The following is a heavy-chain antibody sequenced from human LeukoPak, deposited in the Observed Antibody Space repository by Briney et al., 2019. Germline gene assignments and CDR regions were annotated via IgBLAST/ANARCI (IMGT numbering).Heavy chain of an antibody. D-gene: IGHD3-10*01. J-gene: IGHJ4*02. CDR3: ARYSSWFPNDY. CDR2: INPNSGGT. CDR1: GYTFTGYY. V-gene: IGHV1-2*02. Sequence: GASVKVSCKASGYTFTGYYMHWVRQAPGQGLEWMGWINPNSGGTNYSQKFQGRVTMTRDTSISPAYMELSRLRSDDTAVYYCARYSSWFPNDYWGQGTLVTVSS.